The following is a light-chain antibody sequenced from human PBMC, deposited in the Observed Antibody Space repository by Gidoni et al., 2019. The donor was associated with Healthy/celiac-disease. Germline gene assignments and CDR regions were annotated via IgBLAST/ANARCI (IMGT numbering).Light chain of an antibody. Sequence: QSVLTQPPSVSGPPGQRVTISCTGSSSNIGAGYDVHWYQPLPGTAPKLLIYGNSNRPSGVPDRFSGSKSGTSVSLAITGLQAEDEADYYCQSYDSSLSGGVFGGGTKLTVL. CDR1: SSNIGAGYD. CDR3: QSYDSSLSGGV. J-gene: IGLJ3*02. CDR2: GNS. V-gene: IGLV1-40*01.